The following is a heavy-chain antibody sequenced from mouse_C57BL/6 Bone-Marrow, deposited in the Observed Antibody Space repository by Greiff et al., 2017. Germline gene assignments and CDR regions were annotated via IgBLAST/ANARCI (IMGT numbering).Heavy chain of an antibody. V-gene: IGHV3-6*01. J-gene: IGHJ1*03. CDR3: ADGTPDGYFDV. CDR2: ISYDGSN. CDR1: GYSITSGYY. D-gene: IGHD1-1*01. Sequence: EVKLVESGPGLVKPSQSLSLTCSVTGYSITSGYYWNWIRQFPGNKLEWMGYISYDGSNNYNPSLKNRISITRDTSKNQFFLKLNSVTTEDTATYYCADGTPDGYFDVWGTGTTVTVSS.